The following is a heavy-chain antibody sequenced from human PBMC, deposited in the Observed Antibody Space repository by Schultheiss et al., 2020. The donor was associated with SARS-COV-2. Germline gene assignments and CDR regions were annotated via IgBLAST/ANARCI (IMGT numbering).Heavy chain of an antibody. CDR3: ASLYYDFWSGYSTGGWFDP. D-gene: IGHD3-3*01. CDR1: GGSISSYY. CDR2: IYHSGST. V-gene: IGHV4-4*08. Sequence: ETLSLTCTVSGGSISSYYWSWIRQPPGKGLEWIGYIYHSGSTYYNPSLKSRVTISVDTSKNQFSLKLSSVTAADTAVYYCASLYYDFWSGYSTGGWFDPWGQGTLVTVSS. J-gene: IGHJ5*02.